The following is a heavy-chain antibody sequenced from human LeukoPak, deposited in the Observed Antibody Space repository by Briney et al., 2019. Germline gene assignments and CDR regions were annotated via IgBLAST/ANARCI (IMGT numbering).Heavy chain of an antibody. D-gene: IGHD3-10*02. CDR2: SKSQTDGGTT. V-gene: IGHV3-15*01. J-gene: IGHJ4*02. CDR3: TTLSYVGGY. CDR1: GFTFTNAW. Sequence: GGSLRLSCAASGFTFTNAWMSWVRQAPGKVLEWIGRSKSQTDGGTTDYAAPVKGRFTISRDDSKNTGYLQMNSLKTEDTAVYYCTTLSYVGGYWGQGTLVTVSS.